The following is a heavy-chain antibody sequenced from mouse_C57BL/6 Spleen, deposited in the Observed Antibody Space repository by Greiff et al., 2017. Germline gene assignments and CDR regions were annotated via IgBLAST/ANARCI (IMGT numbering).Heavy chain of an antibody. D-gene: IGHD4-1*01. CDR1: GYAFRSYW. V-gene: IGHV1-80*01. Sequence: QVQLQQSGAELVKPGASVKISCKASGYAFRSYWMNWVKQRPGKGLEWIGQIYPGDGDTNYNGKFKGKATLTADKSSSTAYMQLGSLTSEDSAVYVCARSGLGRVYAMDYWGQGTSVTVSS. J-gene: IGHJ4*01. CDR2: IYPGDGDT. CDR3: ARSGLGRVYAMDY.